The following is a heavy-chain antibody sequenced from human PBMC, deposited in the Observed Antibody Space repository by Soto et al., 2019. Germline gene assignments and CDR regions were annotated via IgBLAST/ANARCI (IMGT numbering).Heavy chain of an antibody. J-gene: IGHJ4*02. D-gene: IGHD3-22*01. V-gene: IGHV5-10-1*01. Sequence: GESLKISCKGSGYSFAGYWITWVRQKPGKGLEWMGRIDPSDSQTYYSPSFRGHVTISVTKSITTVFLQWSSLRDSDTAMYYCARQIYDSDTGPNFQYYFESWGQGTPVTLSS. CDR2: IDPSDSQT. CDR3: ARQIYDSDTGPNFQYYFES. CDR1: GYSFAGYW.